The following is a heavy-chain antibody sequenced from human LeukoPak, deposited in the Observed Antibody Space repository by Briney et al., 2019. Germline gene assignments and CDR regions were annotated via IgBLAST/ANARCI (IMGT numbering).Heavy chain of an antibody. CDR3: ARSGSVDGAFDI. V-gene: IGHV4-59*01. J-gene: IGHJ3*02. CDR2: IYYSGST. Sequence: SETLSLTCTASGGSITSYYWSWIRQPPGKGLEWIGFIYYSGSTDFNPSLKSRVTISVDTSKSQFSLRLNSVTAADTAVYYCARSGSVDGAFDIWGQGTMVTVSS. D-gene: IGHD3-10*01. CDR1: GGSITSYY.